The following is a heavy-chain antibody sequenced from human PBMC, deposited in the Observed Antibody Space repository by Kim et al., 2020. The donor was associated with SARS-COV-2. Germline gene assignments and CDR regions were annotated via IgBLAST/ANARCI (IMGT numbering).Heavy chain of an antibody. CDR1: GFTFSSYG. CDR2: ISYDGSNK. J-gene: IGHJ4*02. D-gene: IGHD3-22*01. Sequence: GGSLRLSCAASGFTFSSYGMHWVRQAPGKGLEWVAVISYDGSNKYYADSVKGRFTISRDNSKNTLYLQMNSLTAEDTTVYYCAKERYDSSFADYWGQGTL. V-gene: IGHV3-30*18. CDR3: AKERYDSSFADY.